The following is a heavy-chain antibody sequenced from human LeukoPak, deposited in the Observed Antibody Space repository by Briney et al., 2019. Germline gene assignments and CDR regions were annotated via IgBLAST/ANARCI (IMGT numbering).Heavy chain of an antibody. Sequence: GGSLRLSCAASGFTFSSYSMNWVRQAPGKGLEWVSSISSSSSYIYYADSVKGRFTICRDNAKNSLYLQMNSLRAEDTAVYYCARGENNYGYYYFDYWGQGTLVTVSS. V-gene: IGHV3-21*01. D-gene: IGHD5-18*01. CDR3: ARGENNYGYYYFDY. J-gene: IGHJ4*02. CDR1: GFTFSSYS. CDR2: ISSSSSYI.